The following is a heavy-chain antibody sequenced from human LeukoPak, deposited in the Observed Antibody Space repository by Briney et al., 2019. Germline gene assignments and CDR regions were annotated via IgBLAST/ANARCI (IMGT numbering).Heavy chain of an antibody. J-gene: IGHJ5*02. Sequence: PSQTLSLTCTVSGGSISSYYWSWIRQPPGKGLEWIGYIYYSGSTNYNPSLKSRVTISVDTSKNQFSLKLSSVPAADTAVYYCARQKMELGYCSGGSCSSLLNWFDPWGQGTLVTVSS. CDR3: ARQKMELGYCSGGSCSSLLNWFDP. D-gene: IGHD2-15*01. CDR1: GGSISSYY. V-gene: IGHV4-59*08. CDR2: IYYSGST.